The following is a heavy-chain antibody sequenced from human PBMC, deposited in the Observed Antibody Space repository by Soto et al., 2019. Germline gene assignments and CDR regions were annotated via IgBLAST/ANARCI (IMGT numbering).Heavy chain of an antibody. CDR2: IHYSGATSFF. V-gene: IGHV4-59*01. CDR1: GGSMRNYF. J-gene: IGHJ4*02. Sequence: SETLSLTCTVSGGSMRNYFWTWIRQPPGKGLEWIGYIHYSGATSFFSYNPSLRGRVTISEDTSKNQFSLKLLSVTSADTAVYFCAAGEASSRNLAPYYLNFWGQGTLVTVSS. CDR3: AAGEASSRNLAPYYLNF. D-gene: IGHD6-13*01.